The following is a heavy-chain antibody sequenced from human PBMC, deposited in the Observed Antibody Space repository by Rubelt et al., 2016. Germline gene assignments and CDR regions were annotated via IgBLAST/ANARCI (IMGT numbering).Heavy chain of an antibody. Sequence: QLQLQESGPGLVKPSETLSLTCTVSGGSISSSSYYWGWIRQPPGKGLEWIGSIYYSGSTYYNPSLKSRVTISVDTSKNQFSLRPTSVTAADTDMYYCARPMGYCSSTACANDAFDIWGQGTMVTVSS. CDR2: IYYSGST. CDR3: ARPMGYCSSTACANDAFDI. V-gene: IGHV4-39*07. CDR1: GGSISSSSYY. D-gene: IGHD2-2*01. J-gene: IGHJ3*02.